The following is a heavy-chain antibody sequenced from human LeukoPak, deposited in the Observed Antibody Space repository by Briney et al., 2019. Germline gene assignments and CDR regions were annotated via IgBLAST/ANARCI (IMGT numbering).Heavy chain of an antibody. CDR1: GFTFTSHG. CDR2: INPNSGGT. Sequence: GASVKVSCKASGFTFTSHGFSWVRQAPGQGLEWMGWINPNSGGTNYAQKFQGRVTMTRDTSISTAYMELSRLRSDDTAVYYCARGRLHCSSTSCYTTDIDYWGQGTLVTVSS. CDR3: ARGRLHCSSTSCYTTDIDY. D-gene: IGHD2-2*02. V-gene: IGHV1-2*02. J-gene: IGHJ4*02.